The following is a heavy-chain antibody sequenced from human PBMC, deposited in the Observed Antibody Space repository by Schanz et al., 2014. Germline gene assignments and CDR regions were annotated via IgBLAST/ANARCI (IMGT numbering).Heavy chain of an antibody. Sequence: EVQLVESGGGLVQPGGSLRLSCAASGFTFNTSWFHWVRQPPGKGLLWVSRVSRDGSETTYVDSVRARFTISRDTAKNTVFLQMNNLRAEDTAVYYCARGASRDYFAMDVWGQGTTVTVSS. CDR1: GFTFNTSW. CDR3: ARGASRDYFAMDV. CDR2: VSRDGSET. V-gene: IGHV3-74*02. J-gene: IGHJ6*02.